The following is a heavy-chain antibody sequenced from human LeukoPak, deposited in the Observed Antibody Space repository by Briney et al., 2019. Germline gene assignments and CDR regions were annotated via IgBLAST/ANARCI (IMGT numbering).Heavy chain of an antibody. D-gene: IGHD6-19*01. J-gene: IGHJ4*02. CDR3: ARGVAGTVHFDY. V-gene: IGHV4-39*01. Sequence: SETLSLTCTVSGGSISSSSYYWGWIRQPPGKGLEWIGSIYYSGSTYYNPSLRSRVTISVGTSKNQFSLKLSSVTASDTAVYYCARGVAGTVHFDYWGQGTLVTVSS. CDR2: IYYSGST. CDR1: GGSISSSSYY.